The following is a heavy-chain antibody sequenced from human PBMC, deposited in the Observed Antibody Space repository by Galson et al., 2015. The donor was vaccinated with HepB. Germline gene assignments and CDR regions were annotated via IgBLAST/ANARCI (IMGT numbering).Heavy chain of an antibody. V-gene: IGHV3-74*01. D-gene: IGHD3-3*01. Sequence: SLRLSCAASGFTFSSYWMHWVRQAPGKGLVWVSRINSDGSSTSYADSVKGRFTISRDNAKNTLYLQMNSLRAEDTAVYYCARDRITIFGVVIIRAYGMDVWGQGTTVTVSS. CDR2: INSDGSST. J-gene: IGHJ6*02. CDR3: ARDRITIFGVVIIRAYGMDV. CDR1: GFTFSSYW.